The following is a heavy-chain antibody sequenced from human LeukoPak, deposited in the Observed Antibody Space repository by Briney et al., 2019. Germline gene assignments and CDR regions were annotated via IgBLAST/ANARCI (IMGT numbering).Heavy chain of an antibody. V-gene: IGHV3-30*04. CDR2: ISHDGSNK. CDR1: GFTFSSYA. J-gene: IGHJ4*02. CDR3: ATLYGDHDY. D-gene: IGHD4-17*01. Sequence: PGGSLRLSCAASGFTFSSYAMHWVRQAPGKGLEWVAVISHDGSNKYYADSVKGRFTISRDNSKNTLYLQMNSLRAEDTAVYYCATLYGDHDYWGQGTLVTVSS.